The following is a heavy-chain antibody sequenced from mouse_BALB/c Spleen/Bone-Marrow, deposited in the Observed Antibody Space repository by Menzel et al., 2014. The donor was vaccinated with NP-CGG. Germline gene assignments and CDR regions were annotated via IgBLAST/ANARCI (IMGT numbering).Heavy chain of an antibody. CDR2: ISCYNGAT. V-gene: IGHV1S34*01. J-gene: IGHJ3*01. CDR1: GYSFTGYY. CDR3: ARARDYGTSKPAWFAY. D-gene: IGHD1-1*01. Sequence: LVKTGASVKISCKASGYSFTGYYMHWVKQSHGKSLEWIGYISCYNGATSYNQKFRGKATFTVDTSSSTAYMHFNALTSEDSAVYYGARARDYGTSKPAWFAYWGQGTLVTVSA.